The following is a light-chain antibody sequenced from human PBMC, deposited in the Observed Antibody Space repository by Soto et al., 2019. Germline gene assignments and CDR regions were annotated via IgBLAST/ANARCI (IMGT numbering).Light chain of an antibody. CDR3: SSYAGSNLWV. V-gene: IGLV2-8*01. CDR2: EVS. CDR1: SSDVGNYKY. Sequence: QSVLTQSPSASGSPGQSVTISCTGTSSDVGNYKYVSWYQQHPGKAPKLMIYEVSKRPSGVPDRFSGSKSGHTASLTVSGLQVEDEADYYCSSYAGSNLWVFGGGTKLTVL. J-gene: IGLJ3*02.